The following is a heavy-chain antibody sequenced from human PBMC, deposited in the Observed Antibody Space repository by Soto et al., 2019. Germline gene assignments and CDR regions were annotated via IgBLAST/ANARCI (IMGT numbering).Heavy chain of an antibody. J-gene: IGHJ6*02. V-gene: IGHV5-51*01. CDR2: IYPGDSDT. D-gene: IGHD3-16*01. Sequence: PGESLKISCKGSGYSFTSYWIGWVRQMPGKGLEWMGIIYPGDSDTRYSPSFQGQVTISADKSISTAYLQWSSLKASDTAMYYCAILRLPIYYYYVMDVWGQGTTVTVSS. CDR3: AILRLPIYYYYVMDV. CDR1: GYSFTSYW.